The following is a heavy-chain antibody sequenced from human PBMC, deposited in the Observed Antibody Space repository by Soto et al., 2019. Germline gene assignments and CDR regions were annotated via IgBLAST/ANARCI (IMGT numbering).Heavy chain of an antibody. CDR2: ISSSSSTI. V-gene: IGHV3-48*04. CDR3: ARDDDIGYCSGGSCYEENYYYYYGMDV. CDR1: GFTFSSYS. J-gene: IGHJ6*02. Sequence: PGGSLRLSCAASGFTFSSYSMNWVRQAPGKGLEWVSYISSSSSTIYYADSVKGRFTISRDNAKNSLYLQMNSLRAEDTAVYYCARDDDIGYCSGGSCYEENYYYYYGMDVWGQGTTVTVS. D-gene: IGHD2-15*01.